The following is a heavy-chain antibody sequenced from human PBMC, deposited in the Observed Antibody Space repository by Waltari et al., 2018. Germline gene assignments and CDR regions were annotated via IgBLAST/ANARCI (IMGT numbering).Heavy chain of an antibody. J-gene: IGHJ4*02. CDR2: IYTSGST. D-gene: IGHD3-3*01. CDR1: GGSISSGSYY. V-gene: IGHV4-61*02. CDR3: ARLGRFLEWLSP. Sequence: QVQLQESGPGLVKPSQTLSLTCTVSGGSISSGSYYWSWIRQPAGKGLEWIGRIYTSGSTNYTPSLKSRVTISVDTSKNQFSLKLSSVTAADTAVYYCARLGRFLEWLSPGGQGTLVTVSS.